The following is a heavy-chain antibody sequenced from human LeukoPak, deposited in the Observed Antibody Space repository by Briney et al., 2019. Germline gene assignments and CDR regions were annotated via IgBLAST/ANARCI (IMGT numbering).Heavy chain of an antibody. CDR2: IYYSGST. Sequence: SETLSLTCTVSGGSVSSGSYYWSWIRQPPGKGLEWIGYIYYSGSTNYNPSLKSRVTISVDTSKNQFSLKLSSVTAADTAVYYCARSSGTGTFSYWGQGTLVTVSS. CDR1: GGSVSSGSYY. V-gene: IGHV4-61*01. CDR3: ARSSGTGTFSY. J-gene: IGHJ4*02. D-gene: IGHD6-25*01.